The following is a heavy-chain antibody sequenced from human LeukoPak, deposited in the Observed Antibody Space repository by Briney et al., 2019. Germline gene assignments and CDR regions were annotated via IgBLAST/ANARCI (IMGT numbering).Heavy chain of an antibody. CDR3: AKDPNDYGVYYFDY. CDR1: GFTFSTSS. Sequence: GGSLRLSCAASGFTFSTSSMNWVRQAPGKGLEWVSSISSSNSYIYYADSMKGRLTISRDNAKNALYLQMNSLRAEDTAVYYCAKDPNDYGVYYFDYWGQGTLVTVSS. V-gene: IGHV3-21*04. D-gene: IGHD4-17*01. J-gene: IGHJ4*02. CDR2: ISSSNSYI.